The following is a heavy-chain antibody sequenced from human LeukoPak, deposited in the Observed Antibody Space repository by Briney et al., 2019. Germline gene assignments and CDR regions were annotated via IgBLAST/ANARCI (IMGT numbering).Heavy chain of an antibody. J-gene: IGHJ6*03. CDR3: ARDPAYYYYMDV. D-gene: IGHD2-2*01. CDR2: INPNSGGT. V-gene: IGHV1-2*02. Sequence: ASVKVSCKASGYTFTDYYMHWVRQAPGQGLEWMGWINPNSGGTNYAQKFQGRVTMTRDTSISTAYMELSRLRSDDTAVYYCARDPAYYYYMDVWGKGTTVTVSS. CDR1: GYTFTDYY.